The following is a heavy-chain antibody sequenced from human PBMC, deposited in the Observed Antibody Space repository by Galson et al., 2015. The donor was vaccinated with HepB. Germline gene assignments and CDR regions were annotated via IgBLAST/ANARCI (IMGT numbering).Heavy chain of an antibody. CDR2: IIPIFGTA. V-gene: IGHV1-69*13. D-gene: IGHD2-2*02. CDR3: ARAVVPAAIMFASPLISYYYYYGMDV. CDR1: GGTFSRYA. Sequence: SVKVSCKASGGTFSRYAISWVRQAPGQGLEWMGGIIPIFGTANYAQKFQGRVTITADESTSTAYMELSSLRSEDTAVYYCARAVVPAAIMFASPLISYYYYYGMDVWGQGTTVTVSS. J-gene: IGHJ6*02.